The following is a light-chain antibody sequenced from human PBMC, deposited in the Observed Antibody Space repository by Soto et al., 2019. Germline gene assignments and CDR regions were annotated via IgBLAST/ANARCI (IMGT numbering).Light chain of an antibody. Sequence: EIVLTQSPATLSVSPGERATLSCRASQSVSSYLAWYQQKPGQAPRLLIYDASNRATGIPARFSGSGSGTDFTLTISSLEPEDFAVYYCQQGGNWPPSSTFGQGTRLEIK. V-gene: IGKV3-11*01. J-gene: IGKJ5*01. CDR1: QSVSSY. CDR2: DAS. CDR3: QQGGNWPPSST.